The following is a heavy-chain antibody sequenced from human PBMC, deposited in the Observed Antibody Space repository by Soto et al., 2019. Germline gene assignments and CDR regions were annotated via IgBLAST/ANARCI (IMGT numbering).Heavy chain of an antibody. Sequence: GGSLRLSCAASGFTFSSYSMNWVRQAPGKGLEWVSSISSSSSYIYYADSVKGRFTISRDNAKNSLYLQRNSLRAEDTAVYYCPRAEDSSGYQPAAFDIWGQGTMVPVSS. CDR2: ISSSSSYI. D-gene: IGHD3-22*01. V-gene: IGHV3-21*01. CDR3: PRAEDSSGYQPAAFDI. J-gene: IGHJ3*02. CDR1: GFTFSSYS.